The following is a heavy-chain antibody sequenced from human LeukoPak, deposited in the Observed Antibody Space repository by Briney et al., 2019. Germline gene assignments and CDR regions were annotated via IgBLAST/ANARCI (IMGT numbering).Heavy chain of an antibody. D-gene: IGHD3-9*01. J-gene: IGHJ4*02. Sequence: SETLSLTCTVSGGSISSYYWSWLRQPPGKGLEWIGYIYYSGSTNYNPSLKSRVTISVDTSKNQFSLKLSSVTAADTAVYHCARDTSYYDILTGFHKPGYFDYWGQGTLVTVSS. CDR3: ARDTSYYDILTGFHKPGYFDY. CDR1: GGSISSYY. V-gene: IGHV4-59*01. CDR2: IYYSGST.